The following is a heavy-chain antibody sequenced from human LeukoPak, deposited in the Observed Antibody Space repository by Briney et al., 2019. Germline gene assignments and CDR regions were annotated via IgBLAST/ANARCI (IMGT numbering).Heavy chain of an antibody. J-gene: IGHJ4*02. CDR2: ISGSDGST. CDR3: AKNIGGLDY. D-gene: IGHD2/OR15-2a*01. V-gene: IGHV3-23*01. Sequence: GGSLRLSCAASGFTFSSYAMTWVRQPPGMGLEWVSGISGSDGSTYYADSVKGRFTISRDNSKNTLYLQMNSLRVEDAALYYCAKNIGGLDYWGQGTLVTVSS. CDR1: GFTFSSYA.